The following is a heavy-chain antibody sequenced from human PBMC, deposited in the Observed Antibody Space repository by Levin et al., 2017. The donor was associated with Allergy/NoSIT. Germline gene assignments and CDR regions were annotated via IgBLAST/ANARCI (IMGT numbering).Heavy chain of an antibody. Sequence: ASVKVSCKASGYTFNNFAISWVRQAPGQGLEWMGWISAYNGNTRNAQKFQGRVTMSTDTSTSTAYMELRSLRSDDTAVYYCTRDHGYSSGYHGYFFDYWGQGTLVTVSS. CDR1: GYTFNNFA. V-gene: IGHV1-18*01. D-gene: IGHD5-18*01. CDR3: TRDHGYSSGYHGYFFDY. J-gene: IGHJ4*02. CDR2: ISAYNGNT.